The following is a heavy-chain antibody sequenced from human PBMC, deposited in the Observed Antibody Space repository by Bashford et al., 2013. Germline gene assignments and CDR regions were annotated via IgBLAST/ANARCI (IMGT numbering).Heavy chain of an antibody. CDR2: IIPIFGTA. Sequence: SVKVSCKASGGTFSSYAISWVRQAPGQGLEWMGGIIPIFGTANYAQKFQGRVTITADESTSTAYMELSSLRSEDTAVYYCASRRDDFSYWYFDLVGPCHLVTVSS. D-gene: IGHD4-11*01. V-gene: IGHV1-69*13. CDR3: ASRRDDFSYWYFDL. CDR1: GGTFSSYA. J-gene: IGHJ2*01.